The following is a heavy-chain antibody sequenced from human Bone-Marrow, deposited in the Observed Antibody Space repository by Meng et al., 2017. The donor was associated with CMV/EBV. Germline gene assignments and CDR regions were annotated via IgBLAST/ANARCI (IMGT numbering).Heavy chain of an antibody. V-gene: IGHV5-51*01. CDR2: IYPGDSDT. J-gene: IGHJ4*02. CDR3: ARLDSSSWCPFDY. D-gene: IGHD6-13*01. Sequence: KVSCKASGYSFTSYWLGWVRQMPGKGLEWMGIIYPGDSDTRYSPSFQGHVTISADKSISTAYLQWSSLKASDTAMYYCARLDSSSWCPFDYWGQGTLVTVSS. CDR1: GYSFTSYW.